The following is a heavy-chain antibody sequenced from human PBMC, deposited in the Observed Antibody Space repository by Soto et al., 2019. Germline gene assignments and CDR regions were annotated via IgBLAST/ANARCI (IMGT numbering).Heavy chain of an antibody. CDR2: IFSSGST. J-gene: IGHJ4*02. CDR3: AREGSYSAYNFAHGIQLWSFDF. V-gene: IGHV4-4*07. Sequence: SETLSLTCAVSGYSITNGYYWSWVRQPAGKGLEWIGRIFSSGSTSFNPSLESRVAMSVDTSKNHFSLNLSSVTAADMAVYYCAREGSYSAYNFAHGIQLWSFDFWGQGALVTVSS. CDR1: GYSITNGYY. D-gene: IGHD5-12*01.